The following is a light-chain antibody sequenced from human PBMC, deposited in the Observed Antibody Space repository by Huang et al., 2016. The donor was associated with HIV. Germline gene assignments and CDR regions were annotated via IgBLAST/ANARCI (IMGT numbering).Light chain of an antibody. CDR2: AAS. CDR1: QGISSY. CDR3: QQLNSYPPT. J-gene: IGKJ1*01. Sequence: IQLTQSPSSLSASVGDRVTITCRASQGISSYLAWYQKKPGKAPKLLIYAASTLQSGVPSRFSGSGSGTDFTLTISSLQPEDFATYHCQQLNSYPPTFGQGTKVEIK. V-gene: IGKV1-9*01.